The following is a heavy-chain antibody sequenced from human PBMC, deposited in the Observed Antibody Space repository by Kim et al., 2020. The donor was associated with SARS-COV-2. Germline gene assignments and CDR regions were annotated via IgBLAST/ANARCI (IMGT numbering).Heavy chain of an antibody. CDR1: GFTFSSYS. D-gene: IGHD6-19*01. CDR3: ARDSFSGWYNLVY. J-gene: IGHJ4*02. CDR2: ISSSSSYI. Sequence: GGSLRLSCAASGFTFSSYSMNWVRQAPGKGLEWVSSISSSSSYIYYADSVKGRFTISRDNAKNSLYLQMNSLRAEDTAVYYCARDSFSGWYNLVYWGQGTLGTVSS. V-gene: IGHV3-21*01.